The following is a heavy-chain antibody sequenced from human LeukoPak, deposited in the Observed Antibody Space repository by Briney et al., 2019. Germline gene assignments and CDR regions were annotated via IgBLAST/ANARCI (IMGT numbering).Heavy chain of an antibody. Sequence: SETLSLTCAVYGGSFSGYYWSWIRQPPGKGLEWIGEINHSGSTNYNPSLKSRVTISVDTSKNQFSLKLSSVTAADTAVYYCARGLMGYDILTGYYDGRYYYGMDVWGQGTMVTVSS. D-gene: IGHD3-9*01. V-gene: IGHV4-34*01. CDR1: GGSFSGYY. CDR3: ARGLMGYDILTGYYDGRYYYGMDV. J-gene: IGHJ6*02. CDR2: INHSGST.